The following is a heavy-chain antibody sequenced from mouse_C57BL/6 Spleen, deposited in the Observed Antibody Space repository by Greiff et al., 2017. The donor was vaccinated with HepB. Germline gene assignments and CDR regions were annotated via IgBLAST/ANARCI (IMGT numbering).Heavy chain of an antibody. CDR3: ARAPTVGRDWYFDV. Sequence: QSCKASGYTFTSYWMHWVKQRPGRGLEWIGRIDPNSGGTKYNEKFKSKATLTVDKPSSTAYMQLSSLTSEDSAVYYCARAPTVGRDWYFDVWGTGTTVTVSS. V-gene: IGHV1-72*01. CDR1: GYTFTSYW. D-gene: IGHD1-1*01. J-gene: IGHJ1*03. CDR2: IDPNSGGT.